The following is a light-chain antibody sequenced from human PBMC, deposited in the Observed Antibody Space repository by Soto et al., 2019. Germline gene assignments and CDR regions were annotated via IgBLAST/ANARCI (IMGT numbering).Light chain of an antibody. CDR2: DVS. CDR3: QQRSNWPRT. V-gene: IGKV3D-20*02. CDR1: QSVSSSY. Sequence: EIVLTQSPGTLSLSPGERATLSCRASQSVSSSYLAWYQQKPGQAPRLLIYDVSNRATGLPARFSGSGSGTDFTLTISSLEPEDFAVYYCQQRSNWPRTFGQGTKVDIK. J-gene: IGKJ1*01.